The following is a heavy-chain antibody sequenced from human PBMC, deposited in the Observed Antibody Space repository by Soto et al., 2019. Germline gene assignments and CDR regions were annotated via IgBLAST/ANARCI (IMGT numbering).Heavy chain of an antibody. V-gene: IGHV3-30*18. CDR1: GFTFSSYG. CDR2: ISYDGSNK. Sequence: QVQLVESGGGVVQPGRSLRLSCAASGFTFSSYGMHWVRQAPGKGLEWVAAISYDGSNKYYADSVKGRFTISRDNSKNTLYLQKNSLRAEDTAVYYCAKDMGDCYNLGYYWGQGTLVTVSS. D-gene: IGHD2-21*01. J-gene: IGHJ4*02. CDR3: AKDMGDCYNLGYY.